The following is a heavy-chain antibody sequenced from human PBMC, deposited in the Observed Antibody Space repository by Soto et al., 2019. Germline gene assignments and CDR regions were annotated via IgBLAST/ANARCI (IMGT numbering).Heavy chain of an antibody. CDR1: GFTFSSYA. V-gene: IGHV3-23*01. J-gene: IGHJ5*02. D-gene: IGHD2-2*01. Sequence: GGSLRLSCAASGFTFSSYAMSWVRQAPGKGLEWVSAISGSGGSTYYADSVKGRFTISRDNSKNTLYLQMNSLRAEDTAVYYCAKDPLGSGEYQLLFGWFDPWGQGTLVTVSS. CDR2: ISGSGGST. CDR3: AKDPLGSGEYQLLFGWFDP.